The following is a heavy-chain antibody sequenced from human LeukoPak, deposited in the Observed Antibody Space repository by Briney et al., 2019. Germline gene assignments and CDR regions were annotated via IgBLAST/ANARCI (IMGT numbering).Heavy chain of an antibody. V-gene: IGHV1-69*13. J-gene: IGHJ4*02. CDR3: ARAAMNLDGYNWWYFDY. CDR2: IIPIFGTA. Sequence: SVKVSCKASGGTFSSYAISWVRQAPGQGLEWMGGIIPIFGTANYAQKFQGRVTITADESTSTAYMELSSLRSDDTAVYYCARAAMNLDGYNWWYFDYWGQGTLVTVSS. CDR1: GGTFSSYA. D-gene: IGHD5-24*01.